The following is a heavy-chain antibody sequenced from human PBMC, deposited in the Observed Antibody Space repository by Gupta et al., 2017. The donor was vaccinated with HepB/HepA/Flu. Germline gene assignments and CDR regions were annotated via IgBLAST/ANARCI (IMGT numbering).Heavy chain of an antibody. J-gene: IGHJ3*02. D-gene: IGHD2/OR15-2a*01. CDR3: ARAFSGSDAFDI. Sequence: EVQLVESGGGLVKPGGSLRLSCAASGFTFSSYSMNWVRQAPGKGLEWVSSISSSSSYIYYADSVKGRFTISRDNAKNSLYLQMNSLRAEDTAVYYCARAFSGSDAFDIWGQGTMVTVSS. CDR2: ISSSSSYI. V-gene: IGHV3-21*01. CDR1: GFTFSSYS.